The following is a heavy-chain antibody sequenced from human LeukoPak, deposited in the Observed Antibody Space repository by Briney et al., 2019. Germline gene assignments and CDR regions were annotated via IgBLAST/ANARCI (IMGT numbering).Heavy chain of an antibody. Sequence: GGSLRLSCAASGFTFSSYAMSWVRQAPEKGLEWVSAISGIGGSTYYADSVKGRFTISKDNSKNTLSLQMNSLSPEDTAVYYCARATPYTHGYFEYWGQGTPVTVSS. CDR1: GFTFSSYA. CDR2: ISGIGGST. J-gene: IGHJ4*02. D-gene: IGHD3-16*01. CDR3: ARATPYTHGYFEY. V-gene: IGHV3-23*01.